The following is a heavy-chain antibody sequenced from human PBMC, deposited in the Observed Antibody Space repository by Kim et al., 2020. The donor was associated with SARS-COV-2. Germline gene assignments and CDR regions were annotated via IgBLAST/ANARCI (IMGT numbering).Heavy chain of an antibody. J-gene: IGHJ4*02. D-gene: IGHD6-13*01. Sequence: GGSLRLSCAASGFTFSSYGMHWVRQAPGKGLEWVAVISYDGSNKYYADSVKGRFTISRDNSKNTLYLQMNSLRAEDTAVYYCAKAKYSSSQTNIDYWGQG. CDR2: ISYDGSNK. CDR3: AKAKYSSSQTNIDY. V-gene: IGHV3-30*18. CDR1: GFTFSSYG.